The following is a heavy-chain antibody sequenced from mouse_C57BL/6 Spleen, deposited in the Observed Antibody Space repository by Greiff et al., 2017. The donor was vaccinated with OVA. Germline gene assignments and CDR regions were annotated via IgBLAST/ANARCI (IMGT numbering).Heavy chain of an antibody. Sequence: QVQLQQSGTELVKPGASVKLSCKASGYTFTSYWMHWVKQRPGQGLEWIGHINPGNGGTNYNEKFKGKATLTADKSSSTAYMQLSSLTSEDSAVFYCARSDYGDCDWGCDYWGQGTTLTVSS. V-gene: IGHV1-53*01. CDR1: GYTFTSYW. CDR3: ARSDYGDCDWGCDY. CDR2: INPGNGGT. J-gene: IGHJ2*01. D-gene: IGHD1-1*01.